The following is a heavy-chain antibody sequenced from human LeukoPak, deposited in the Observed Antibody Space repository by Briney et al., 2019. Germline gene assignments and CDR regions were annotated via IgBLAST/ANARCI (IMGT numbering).Heavy chain of an antibody. CDR3: ARDDGWFGEFIGRSGAFDI. Sequence: GGSLRLSCAASGFTFSSYATHWVRQAPGKGLEYVSAISSNGGSTYYANSVKGRFTISRDNSKNTLYLQMGSLRAEDMAVYYCARDDGWFGEFIGRSGAFDIWGQGTMVTVSS. V-gene: IGHV3-64*01. CDR2: ISSNGGST. D-gene: IGHD3-10*01. J-gene: IGHJ3*02. CDR1: GFTFSSYA.